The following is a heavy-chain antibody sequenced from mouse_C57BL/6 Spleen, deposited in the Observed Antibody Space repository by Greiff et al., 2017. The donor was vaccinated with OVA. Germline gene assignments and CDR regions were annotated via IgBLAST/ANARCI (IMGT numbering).Heavy chain of an antibody. CDR1: GYAFSSSW. J-gene: IGHJ4*01. CDR2: IYPGDGDT. Sequence: VQRVESGPELVKPGASVKISCKASGYAFSSSWMNWVKQRPGKGLEWIGRIYPGDGDTNYNGKFKGKATLTADKSSSTAYMQLSSLTSEDSAVYFCARGYYYAMDYWGQGTSVTVSS. V-gene: IGHV1-82*01. D-gene: IGHD3-1*01. CDR3: ARGYYYAMDY.